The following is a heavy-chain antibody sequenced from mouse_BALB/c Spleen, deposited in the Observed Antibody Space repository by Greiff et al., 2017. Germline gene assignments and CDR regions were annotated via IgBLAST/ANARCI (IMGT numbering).Heavy chain of an antibody. J-gene: IGHJ3*01. CDR3: AREDDYDVVWFAY. CDR1: GYSITSGYY. D-gene: IGHD2-4*01. CDR2: ISYDGSN. Sequence: EVQLLESGPGLVKPSQSLSLTCSVTGYSITSGYYWYWIRQFPGNQLEWMGYISYDGSNNYNPSLTNRISITRDTSKNQFFLTLNSVTTEDTATYYCAREDDYDVVWFAYWGQGTLVTVSA. V-gene: IGHV3-6*02.